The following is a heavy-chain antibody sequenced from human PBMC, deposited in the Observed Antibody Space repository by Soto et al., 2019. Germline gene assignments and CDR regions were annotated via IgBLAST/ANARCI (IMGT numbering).Heavy chain of an antibody. V-gene: IGHV4-59*12. Sequence: SETLSLTCIVSGGSISGYYWNWIRQPPGKGLEWIGEIYHSGSTNYNPSLKSRVTISVDKSKNQFSLKLSSVTAADTAVYYCARRMEYYYDSSGPTGWFDPWGQGTLVTVS. CDR3: ARRMEYYYDSSGPTGWFDP. CDR1: GGSISGYY. CDR2: IYHSGST. D-gene: IGHD3-22*01. J-gene: IGHJ5*02.